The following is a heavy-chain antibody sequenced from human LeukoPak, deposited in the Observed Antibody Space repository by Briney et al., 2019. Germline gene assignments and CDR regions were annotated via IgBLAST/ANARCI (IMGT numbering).Heavy chain of an antibody. CDR1: GFTFSNYN. V-gene: IGHV3-48*04. CDR3: ARDSGSYLYYFDY. D-gene: IGHD1-26*01. Sequence: HSGGSLRLSCVASGFTFSNYNMNWVRQAPGKGLEWVSYISSSGSTIYYADSVKGRFTIPRDNAKNSLYLQMNSLRAEDTAVYYCARDSGSYLYYFDYWGQGTLVTVSS. J-gene: IGHJ4*02. CDR2: ISSSGSTI.